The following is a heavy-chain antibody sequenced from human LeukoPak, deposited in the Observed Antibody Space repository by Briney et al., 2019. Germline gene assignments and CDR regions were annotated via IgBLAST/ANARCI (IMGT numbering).Heavy chain of an antibody. Sequence: PGGSRRLSCAVSGLIFSDHWMTWVRQAPGKGLEWVATIKTDGRQIYYVDSVKGRFTISRDNAKNSLFLQMNSLRAEDTAVYYCGKDVPYGGDYWGQGTLVIVSS. D-gene: IGHD3-10*01. J-gene: IGHJ4*02. CDR2: IKTDGRQI. CDR3: GKDVPYGGDY. V-gene: IGHV3-7*03. CDR1: GLIFSDHW.